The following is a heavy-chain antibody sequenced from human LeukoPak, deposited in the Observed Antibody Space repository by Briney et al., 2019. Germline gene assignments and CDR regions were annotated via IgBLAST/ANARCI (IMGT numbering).Heavy chain of an antibody. V-gene: IGHV3-21*01. J-gene: IGHJ3*02. CDR3: ARDASPNDAFDI. Sequence: GGSLRLSCAASGFTLSSYSMNWVRQAPGKGPEWVSSISSSSSYIYYADSVKGRFTISRDNAKNSLYLQMNSLRAEDTAVYYCARDASPNDAFDIWGQGTMVTVSS. CDR1: GFTLSSYS. CDR2: ISSSSSYI.